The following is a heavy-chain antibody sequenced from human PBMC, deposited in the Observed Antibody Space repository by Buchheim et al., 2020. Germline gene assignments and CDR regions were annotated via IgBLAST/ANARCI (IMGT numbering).Heavy chain of an antibody. CDR2: IHYSGST. CDR3: ARGVNYGDYFDY. V-gene: IGHV4-59*08. Sequence: QVQLQESGPGLVKPSETLSLTCTVSGGSISSYYWSWIRQPPGKGLEWIGYIHYSGSTNYNPSLKSRVTISVDTSKNQFSLKLSSVTAADTAVYYCARGVNYGDYFDYWGQGTL. D-gene: IGHD4-17*01. CDR1: GGSISSYY. J-gene: IGHJ4*02.